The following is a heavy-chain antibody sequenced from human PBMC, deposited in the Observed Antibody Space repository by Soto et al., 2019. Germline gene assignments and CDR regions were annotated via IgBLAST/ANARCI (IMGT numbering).Heavy chain of an antibody. CDR3: AKGRGYCTNGVCHYYYYYMDV. J-gene: IGHJ6*03. CDR1: GFTFSSYA. CDR2: ISGSGGST. Sequence: GGSLRLSCAASGFTFSSYAMSWVRQAPGKGLEWVSAISGSGGSTYYADSVKGRFTISRDNSKNTLYLQMNSLRAEDTAVYYCAKGRGYCTNGVCHYYYYYMDVWGKGTTVTVSS. V-gene: IGHV3-23*01. D-gene: IGHD2-8*01.